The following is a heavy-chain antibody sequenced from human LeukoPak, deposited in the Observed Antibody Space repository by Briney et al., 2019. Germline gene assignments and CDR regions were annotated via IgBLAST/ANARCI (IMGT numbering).Heavy chain of an antibody. V-gene: IGHV1-2*02. CDR1: GYTFTGYY. D-gene: IGHD3-10*01. CDR2: INPNSGGT. Sequence: ASVKVSCKASGYTFTGYYMHWVRQAPGQGLEWMGWINPNSGGTNYAQKFQGGVTMTRDTSISTAYMELSGLRSDDTAVYYCARVWFGEPGRGLDVWGQGTTVTVSS. J-gene: IGHJ6*02. CDR3: ARVWFGEPGRGLDV.